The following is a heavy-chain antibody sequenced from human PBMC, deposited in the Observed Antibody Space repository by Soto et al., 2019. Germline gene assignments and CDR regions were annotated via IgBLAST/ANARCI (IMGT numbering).Heavy chain of an antibody. CDR1: GFTFSSYA. D-gene: IGHD2-15*01. CDR3: AKDQGGPGPYYYYGMDV. J-gene: IGHJ6*02. CDR2: ISGSGGST. Sequence: GGSLRLSCAASGFTFSSYAMSWVRQAPGKGPEWVSAISGSGGSTYYADSVKGRFSISRDNSKNTLYLQMNSLRAEDTAVYYCAKDQGGPGPYYYYGMDVWGQGTTVTVSS. V-gene: IGHV3-23*01.